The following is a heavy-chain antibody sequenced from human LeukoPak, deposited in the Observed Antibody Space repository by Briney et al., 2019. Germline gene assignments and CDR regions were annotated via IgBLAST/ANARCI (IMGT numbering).Heavy chain of an antibody. V-gene: IGHV6-1*01. Sequence: SQTLSLTCAISGDSVSSNSAAWNWIRQSPSRGLEWLGRTYYRSKWYNDYAVSVKSRITINPDTSKNQFSLQLNSVTPEDTAVYYCARGLRSSSWTSPSGYFDYWGQGTLVTVSS. D-gene: IGHD6-13*01. CDR1: GDSVSSNSAA. CDR3: ARGLRSSSWTSPSGYFDY. J-gene: IGHJ4*02. CDR2: TYYRSKWYN.